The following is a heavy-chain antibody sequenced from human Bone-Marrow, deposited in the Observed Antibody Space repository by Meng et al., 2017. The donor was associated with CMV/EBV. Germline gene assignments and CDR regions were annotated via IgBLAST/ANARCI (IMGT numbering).Heavy chain of an antibody. CDR1: GGSISSYY. D-gene: IGHD4-11*01. CDR2: IYHSGTT. J-gene: IGHJ5*02. Sequence: SETLSLTCTVSGGSISSYYWSWIRQPPGKGLQCIGYIYHSGTTSYHPSLRSRVTISLDRSKNQFSLKLSSLTAADTAVYYCAREDQYWFDPWGQGTLVTVSS. CDR3: AREDQYWFDP. V-gene: IGHV4-59*01.